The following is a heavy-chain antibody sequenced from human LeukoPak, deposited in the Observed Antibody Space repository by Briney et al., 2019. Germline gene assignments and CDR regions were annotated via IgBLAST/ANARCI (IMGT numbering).Heavy chain of an antibody. CDR2: INTNTGNP. V-gene: IGHV7-4-1*02. CDR1: GYTFTSYA. Sequence: GASVKVSCKASGYTFTSYAMNWVRQAPGQGLEWMGWINTNTGNPTYAQGFTGRFVFSLDTSVSTASLQISSLKAEDTAVYSCARDGGSSPVPPSYYYGMDVWGQGTTVTVSS. D-gene: IGHD1-26*01. J-gene: IGHJ6*02. CDR3: ARDGGSSPVPPSYYYGMDV.